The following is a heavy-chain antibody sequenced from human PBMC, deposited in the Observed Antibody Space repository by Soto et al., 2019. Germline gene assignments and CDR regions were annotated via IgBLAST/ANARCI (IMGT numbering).Heavy chain of an antibody. V-gene: IGHV3-9*01. Sequence: LRLSCAASGFTFDDYAMHWVRQAPGKGLEWVSGISWNSGSIGYADSVKGRFTISRDNAKNSLYLQMNSLRAEDTALYYCAKDMANSPFDAFDIWGQGTMVTVSS. CDR1: GFTFDDYA. CDR2: ISWNSGSI. CDR3: AKDMANSPFDAFDI. J-gene: IGHJ3*02. D-gene: IGHD5-12*01.